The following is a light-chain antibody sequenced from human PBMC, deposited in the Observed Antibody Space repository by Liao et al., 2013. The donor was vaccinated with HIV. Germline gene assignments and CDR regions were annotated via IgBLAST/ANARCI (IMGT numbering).Light chain of an antibody. CDR1: NIGSKS. CDR2: YDS. Sequence: SYELTQPPSVSVAPGKTARITCGGNNIGSKSVHWYQQKPGQAPVLVIYYDSDRPSGIPERFSGSNSGNTATLSISRVEVGDEADYYCQVWDTKSDHPYVFGTGTKVTVL. J-gene: IGLJ1*01. V-gene: IGLV3-21*01. CDR3: QVWDTKSDHPYV.